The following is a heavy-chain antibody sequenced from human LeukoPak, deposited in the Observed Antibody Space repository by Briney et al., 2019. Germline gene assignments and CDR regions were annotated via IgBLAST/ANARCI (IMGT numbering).Heavy chain of an antibody. Sequence: PGGSLRLSCAASGFIFNSYALSWVRQAPGKGLEWVSGITGSSSSTYYADSVKGRFTVSRDNSQNTLFLQMSSLRAEDTAVYYCAKAHYGSGSFYNPADHWGQGALVTVSS. CDR1: GFIFNSYA. V-gene: IGHV3-23*01. CDR3: AKAHYGSGSFYNPADH. CDR2: ITGSSSST. D-gene: IGHD3-10*01. J-gene: IGHJ4*02.